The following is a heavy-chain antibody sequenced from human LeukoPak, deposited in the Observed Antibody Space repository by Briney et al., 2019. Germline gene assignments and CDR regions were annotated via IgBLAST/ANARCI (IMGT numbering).Heavy chain of an antibody. CDR2: VGSGGGGGT. V-gene: IGHV3-23*01. Sequence: PGGSLRLSCAASGFTFSDYAMAWVCQAPGKGLDWVSSVGSGGGGGTYYADSVKGRFTISRDNSKNTLYLQMNSLRAEDTAVYYCANRGRYYFDYWGQGTLVTVSS. D-gene: IGHD3-10*01. CDR3: ANRGRYYFDY. J-gene: IGHJ4*02. CDR1: GFTFSDYA.